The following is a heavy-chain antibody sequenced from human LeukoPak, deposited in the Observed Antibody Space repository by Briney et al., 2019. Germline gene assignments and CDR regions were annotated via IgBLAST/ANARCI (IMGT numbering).Heavy chain of an antibody. CDR2: IRYEGSNK. Sequence: GGSLRLSCAASGFTFSGYAMHWVRQAPVKGLEWVAFIRYEGSNKYYADSVKGRFTISRDNSKNTLYLQMNSLRAEDTAVYYCAKRSSSGYYFDYWGQGTLVTVSS. CDR3: AKRSSSGYYFDY. CDR1: GFTFSGYA. D-gene: IGHD3-22*01. J-gene: IGHJ4*02. V-gene: IGHV3-30*02.